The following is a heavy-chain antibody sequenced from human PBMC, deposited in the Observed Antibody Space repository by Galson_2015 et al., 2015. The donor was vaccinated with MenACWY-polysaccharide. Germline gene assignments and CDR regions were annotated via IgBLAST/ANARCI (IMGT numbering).Heavy chain of an antibody. CDR3: AKVVSNSWSEY. CDR1: GFTFSNYW. CDR2: IKQDGSET. V-gene: IGHV3-7*01. Sequence: SLRLSCAASGFTFSNYWMRWVRQAPGKGLEGLANIKQDGSETYYVDSVKGRFTISRDNAENTLYLQLSSLRAEDTAVYFCAKVVSNSWSEYWGQGTLVTVSS. D-gene: IGHD6-13*01. J-gene: IGHJ4*02.